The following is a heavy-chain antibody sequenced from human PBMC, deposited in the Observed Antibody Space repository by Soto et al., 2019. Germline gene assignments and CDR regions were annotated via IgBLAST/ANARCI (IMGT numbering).Heavy chain of an antibody. V-gene: IGHV1-69*13. J-gene: IGHJ6*02. D-gene: IGHD1-26*01. CDR1: GGTFSSYA. CDR3: ARRVGATNYYYGMDV. CDR2: IIPIFGTA. Sequence: ASVKVSCKASGGTFSSYAISWVRQAPGQGLEWMGGIIPIFGTANYAQKFQGRVTITADESTSTAYMELSSLRSEDTAVYYCARRVGATNYYYGMDVWGQGTTVTVSS.